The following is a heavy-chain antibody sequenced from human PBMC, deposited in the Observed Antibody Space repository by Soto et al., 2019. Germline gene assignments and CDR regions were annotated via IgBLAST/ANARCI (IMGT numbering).Heavy chain of an antibody. V-gene: IGHV1-18*01. J-gene: IGHJ6*02. Sequence: QVQVVQSGDEVKKPGASVKVSCKASGYTFTNYGFSWVRQAPGQGLEWMGWISGYNGNTKYAEKFQGRVTMTTDTSTSTAHMELMSLRSDDTAVYYCAREGQAPYYYYGMDVWGQGTAVTVSS. CDR1: GYTFTNYG. CDR2: ISGYNGNT. CDR3: AREGQAPYYYYGMDV.